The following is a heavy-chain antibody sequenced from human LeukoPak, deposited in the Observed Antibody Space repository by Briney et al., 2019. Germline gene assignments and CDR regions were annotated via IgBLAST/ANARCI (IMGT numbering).Heavy chain of an antibody. CDR2: ISWNSNSI. D-gene: IGHD6-13*01. CDR3: AKDKYSSSLSEFDY. V-gene: IGHV3-9*01. CDR1: GFSFDDHA. Sequence: PGGSLRLSCAASGFSFDDHAMHWVLQAPGKGLEWVSGISWNSNSIGYADSVKGRFTISRDNAKNSLYLQMNSLTSEGTALYYCAKDKYSSSLSEFDYWGQGTLVTVSS. J-gene: IGHJ4*02.